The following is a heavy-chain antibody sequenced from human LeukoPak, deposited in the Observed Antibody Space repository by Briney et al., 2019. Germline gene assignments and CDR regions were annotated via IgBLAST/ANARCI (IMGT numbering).Heavy chain of an antibody. V-gene: IGHV4-59*01. CDR1: GGSISSYY. CDR2: IYYSGST. D-gene: IGHD3-10*01. J-gene: IGHJ4*02. CDR3: ARVRYGSGSYQFDY. Sequence: SETLSLTCTVSGGSISSYYRSWIRQPPGKGLEWIGYIYYSGSTNYNPSLKSRVTISVDTSKNQFSLKLSSVTAADTAVYYCARVRYGSGSYQFDYWGQGTLVTVSS.